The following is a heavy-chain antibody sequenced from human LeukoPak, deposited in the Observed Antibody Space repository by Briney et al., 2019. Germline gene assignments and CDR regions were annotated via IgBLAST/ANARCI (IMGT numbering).Heavy chain of an antibody. Sequence: ASVKVSCKASGYTFTGYYMHWVRQAPGQGLEWMGWIKPNSGGTNYAQKFQGRVTMTRDTSISTAYMELSRLRSDDTAVYYCARDPGDYGGNRFDYWGQGTLVTISS. J-gene: IGHJ4*02. D-gene: IGHD4-23*01. CDR3: ARDPGDYGGNRFDY. CDR1: GYTFTGYY. V-gene: IGHV1-2*02. CDR2: IKPNSGGT.